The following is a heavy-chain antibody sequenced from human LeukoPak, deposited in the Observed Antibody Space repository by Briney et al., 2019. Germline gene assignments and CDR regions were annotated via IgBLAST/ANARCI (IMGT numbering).Heavy chain of an antibody. J-gene: IGHJ6*03. CDR1: GDSISSYF. CDR2: ISYTGST. CDR3: ARAAGDSPPYYYYMDV. V-gene: IGHV4-59*01. Sequence: SETLSLTCTVSGDSISSYFWSLIRQPPGKGLEWIGYISYTGSTNYSPSLKSRVTISIDTSKNQFSLKLSSVTAADTAVYYCARAAGDSPPYYYYMDVWGKGTTVTVSS. D-gene: IGHD3-10*01.